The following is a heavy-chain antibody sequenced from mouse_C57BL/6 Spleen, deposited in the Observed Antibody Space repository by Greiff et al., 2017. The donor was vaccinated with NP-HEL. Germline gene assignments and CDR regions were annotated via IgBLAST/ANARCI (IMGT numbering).Heavy chain of an antibody. J-gene: IGHJ4*01. CDR2: INLNNGGT. V-gene: IGHV1-18*01. Sequence: EVQLQQSGPELVKPGASVKIPCKASGYTFTDYNMDWVKQSHGKSLEWIGDINLNNGGTIYNQKFKGKATLTVDKSSSTAYMELRSLTSEDTAVYYWARGYGNSDAMDYWGQGTSVTVSS. D-gene: IGHD2-1*01. CDR3: ARGYGNSDAMDY. CDR1: GYTFTDYN.